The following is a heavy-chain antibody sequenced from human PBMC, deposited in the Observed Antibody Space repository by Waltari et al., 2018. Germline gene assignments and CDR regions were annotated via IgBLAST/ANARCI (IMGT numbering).Heavy chain of an antibody. D-gene: IGHD3-10*01. J-gene: IGHJ4*02. CDR3: ARHVGFGSGIVDY. V-gene: IGHV4-38-2*01. Sequence: QVQLQESGPGLVKPSETLSLTCAVSGYSISSGYCWGWIRQPPGKGQWIGSIDHSGSTYYNPSLKSRVTLSVDTSKNQFALKLSSVTAAATAVYYCARHVGFGSGIVDYWGQGTLVTVSS. CDR1: GYSISSGYC. CDR2: IDHSGST.